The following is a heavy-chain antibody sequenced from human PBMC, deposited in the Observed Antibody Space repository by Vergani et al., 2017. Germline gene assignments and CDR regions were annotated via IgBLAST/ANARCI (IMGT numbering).Heavy chain of an antibody. J-gene: IGHJ4*02. CDR2: IDPSDSYT. Sequence: EVQLVQSGAEVKKPGESLRISCKGSGYSFTSYWISWVRQMPGKGLEWMGRIDPSDSYTNYRPTFQGHVTISADKSISTAYLQWSSLKASDTAMYYCARANRIDCSGGSCYTSDYWGQGTLVTVSS. CDR3: ARANRIDCSGGSCYTSDY. V-gene: IGHV5-10-1*01. CDR1: GYSFTSYW. D-gene: IGHD2-15*01.